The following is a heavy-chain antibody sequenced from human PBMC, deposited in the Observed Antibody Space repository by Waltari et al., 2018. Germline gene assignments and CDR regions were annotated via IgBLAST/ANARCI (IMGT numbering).Heavy chain of an antibody. CDR1: GGTFSSYA. CDR2: LIPILGIA. D-gene: IGHD2-21*01. CDR3: AYCGGDCFYFDY. Sequence: QVQLVQSGAEVKKPGSSVKVSCKASGGTFSSYAISWVRQAPGQGLEWMGGLIPILGIATYAQKFQCRVTITADKSTSTAYMELSSLRSEDTAVYYCAYCGGDCFYFDYWGQGTLVTVSS. V-gene: IGHV1-69*10. J-gene: IGHJ4*02.